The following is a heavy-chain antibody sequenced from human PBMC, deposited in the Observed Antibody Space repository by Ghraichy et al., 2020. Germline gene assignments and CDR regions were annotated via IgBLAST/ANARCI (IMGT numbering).Heavy chain of an antibody. Sequence: GGSLRLSCAASGFTFSDYYMSWIRQAPGKGLEWVSYISSSSSYTNYADSVKGRFTISRDNAKNSLYLQMNSLRAEDTAVYYCARAETVPAAISYWGQGTLVTVSS. CDR2: ISSSSSYT. V-gene: IGHV3-11*06. J-gene: IGHJ4*02. CDR1: GFTFSDYY. D-gene: IGHD2-2*01. CDR3: ARAETVPAAISY.